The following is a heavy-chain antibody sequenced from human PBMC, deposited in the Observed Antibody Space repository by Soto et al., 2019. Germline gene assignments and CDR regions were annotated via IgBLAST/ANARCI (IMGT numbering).Heavy chain of an antibody. CDR3: ARDLWGYCGTDCYPLDV. Sequence: SETLSLTCTVSGGSISRYYWSWIRQPPGKGLEWIGYMYNTGSTVYNPSFKSRVTISVDTSKNQFSLKLNSVTTADTAVYYCARDLWGYCGTDCYPLDVWGQGTTVTVSS. V-gene: IGHV4-59*01. CDR2: MYNTGST. CDR1: GGSISRYY. D-gene: IGHD2-21*02. J-gene: IGHJ6*02.